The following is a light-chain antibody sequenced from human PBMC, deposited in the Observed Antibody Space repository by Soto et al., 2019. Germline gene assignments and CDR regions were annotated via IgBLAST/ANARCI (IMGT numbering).Light chain of an antibody. Sequence: DIQITQSTSTLSGSVGDRVTITCRASQTISSWLAWYQQKPGKAPKLLIYKASTLKSGVPSRFSGSGSGTEFTLTISSLQPDDFATYYCQQYNSYSEAFGQGTKVDI. J-gene: IGKJ1*01. V-gene: IGKV1-5*03. CDR1: QTISSW. CDR3: QQYNSYSEA. CDR2: KAS.